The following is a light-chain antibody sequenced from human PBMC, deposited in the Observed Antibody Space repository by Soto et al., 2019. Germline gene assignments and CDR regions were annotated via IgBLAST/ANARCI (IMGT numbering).Light chain of an antibody. V-gene: IGKV2-30*02. Sequence: DVVMTQSPLSLPATLGQPASISCRSSQSLVRSDGTICLFWFQQRPGQSPRRLISNVSNRDSGVPDRFSGSWSGADFTLKISRVEAEDVGVYYCMQYAHWPHTFGQGTKLEIK. CDR3: MQYAHWPHT. J-gene: IGKJ2*01. CDR1: QSLVRSDGTIC. CDR2: NVS.